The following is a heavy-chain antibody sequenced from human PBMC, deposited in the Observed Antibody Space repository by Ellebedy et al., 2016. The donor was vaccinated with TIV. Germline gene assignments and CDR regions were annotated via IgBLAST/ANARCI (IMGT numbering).Heavy chain of an antibody. V-gene: IGHV4-59*01. CDR1: GGSISNFY. D-gene: IGHD3-22*01. Sequence: PSETLSLTCTVSGGSISNFYWTWIRQPPGKGLEWIGYIYYSGSTNYNPSLKSRVTISLGTSKNQFSLKLYSVTAADTAVYYCAREGAHKFDTSGYYFDYWGQGAPVTVSS. CDR3: AREGAHKFDTSGYYFDY. CDR2: IYYSGST. J-gene: IGHJ4*02.